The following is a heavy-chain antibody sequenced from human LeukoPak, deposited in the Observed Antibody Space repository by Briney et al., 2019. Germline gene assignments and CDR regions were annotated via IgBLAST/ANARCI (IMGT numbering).Heavy chain of an antibody. J-gene: IGHJ5*02. D-gene: IGHD1-26*01. CDR2: IYYSGTT. CDR3: ARRTHEWELLTEGYFDP. V-gene: IGHV4-59*04. CDR1: GLTVSSNY. Sequence: GSLRLSCAASGLTVSSNYMSWVRQAPGKGLEWIGAIYYSGTTYCSPSLKSRVTMSVDTSKNQFSLKLSSVTAADTAVYYCARRTHEWELLTEGYFDPWGQGTLVTVSS.